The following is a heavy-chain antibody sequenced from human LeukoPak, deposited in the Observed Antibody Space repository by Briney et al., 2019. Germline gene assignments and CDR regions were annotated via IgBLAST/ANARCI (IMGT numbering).Heavy chain of an antibody. J-gene: IGHJ6*02. CDR3: AKDDSTVTTYGPYYYYGMDV. D-gene: IGHD4-17*01. CDR1: GFTFSSYA. Sequence: PGGSLRLSCAASGFTFSSYAMSWVRQAPGKGLEWVSAISGSGGSTYYADSVKGRFTISRDNSKNTLYLQMNSLRAEDTAVYYCAKDDSTVTTYGPYYYYGMDVWGQGTTVTVSS. CDR2: ISGSGGST. V-gene: IGHV3-23*01.